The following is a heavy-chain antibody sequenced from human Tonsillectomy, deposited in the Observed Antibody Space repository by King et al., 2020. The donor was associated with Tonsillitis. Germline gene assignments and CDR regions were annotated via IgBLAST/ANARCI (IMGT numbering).Heavy chain of an antibody. J-gene: IGHJ6*02. Sequence: VQLVESGGGVVQPGGSLRLSCAASGFTFSSCGMHWVRQAPGKGLEWVAVIRYDGSNKYYGDSVKGRFTISRDNSKNTLYLRMNSLRAEDTAVYYCAKGSGYTYGPKGGFDYYYVMDVWGQGTTVTVSS. D-gene: IGHD5-18*01. CDR1: GFTFSSCG. V-gene: IGHV3-30*02. CDR2: IRYDGSNK. CDR3: AKGSGYTYGPKGGFDYYYVMDV.